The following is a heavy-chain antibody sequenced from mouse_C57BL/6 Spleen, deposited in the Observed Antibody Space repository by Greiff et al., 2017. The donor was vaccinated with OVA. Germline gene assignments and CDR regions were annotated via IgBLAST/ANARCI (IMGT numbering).Heavy chain of an antibody. J-gene: IGHJ4*01. CDR2: IYPSDSET. V-gene: IGHV1-61*01. Sequence: VQLQQPGAELVRPGSSVKLSCKASGYTFTSYWMDWVKQRPGQGLEWIGNIYPSDSETHYNQQFKDKATLTVDKSSSTAYMQLSSLTSEDSAVYSCERRWEDALDYWGQGTSVTVSS. D-gene: IGHD4-1*01. CDR1: GYTFTSYW. CDR3: ERRWEDALDY.